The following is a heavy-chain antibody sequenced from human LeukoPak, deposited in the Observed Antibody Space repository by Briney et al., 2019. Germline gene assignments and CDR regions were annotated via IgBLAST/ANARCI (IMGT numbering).Heavy chain of an antibody. CDR2: ISSSSSTI. J-gene: IGHJ6*03. Sequence: PGGSLRLSCAASGFTFSSYSMNWVRQAPGKGLEWVSYISSSSSTIYYADSVKGRFTISRDNAKNSLYLQMNSLRAEDTAVYYCARVYGDYAYYYYYMDVWSKGTTVTVSS. V-gene: IGHV3-48*01. CDR1: GFTFSSYS. CDR3: ARVYGDYAYYYYYMDV. D-gene: IGHD4-17*01.